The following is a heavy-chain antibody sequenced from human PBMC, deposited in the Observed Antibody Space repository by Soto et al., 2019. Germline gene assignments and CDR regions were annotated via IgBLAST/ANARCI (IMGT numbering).Heavy chain of an antibody. J-gene: IGHJ4*02. V-gene: IGHV4-34*01. CDR1: GGSFSGYY. D-gene: IGHD2-15*01. CDR2: INHSGST. CDR3: ASHREGSPSPFDY. Sequence: SETLSLTCAVYGGSFSGYYWSWIRQPPGKGLEWIGEINHSGSTNYNPSLKSRVTISVDTSKNQFSLKLSSVTAADTAVYYCASHREGSPSPFDYWGQGTPVTVFS.